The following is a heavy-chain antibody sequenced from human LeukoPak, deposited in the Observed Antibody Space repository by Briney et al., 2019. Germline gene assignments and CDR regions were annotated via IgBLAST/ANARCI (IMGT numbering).Heavy chain of an antibody. D-gene: IGHD2-15*01. V-gene: IGHV1-18*01. CDR1: GYTFTSYG. CDR2: ISAYNGNT. CDR3: ALLDIVVVVAATDYYMDV. Sequence: ASVKVSCKASGYTFTSYGISWVRQAPGQGLEWMGWISAYNGNTNYAQKLQGRVTMTTDTSTSTAYMELRSLRSDDTAVYYCALLDIVVVVAATDYYMDVWGKGTTVTVSS. J-gene: IGHJ6*03.